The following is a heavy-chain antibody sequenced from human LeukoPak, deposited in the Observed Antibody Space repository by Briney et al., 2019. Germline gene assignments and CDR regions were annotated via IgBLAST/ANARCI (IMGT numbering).Heavy chain of an antibody. Sequence: GGSLRLSCAASGFTFRSFAMSWVRQAPGKGLEWVSGISDSGGSTYYADSVKGRFTISRDNSKNTLYLQMNSLRAEDTAVYYCATYRRGYYDSSDCYYFDYWGQGTLVTVSS. J-gene: IGHJ4*02. CDR2: ISDSGGST. V-gene: IGHV3-23*01. CDR3: ATYRRGYYDSSDCYYFDY. D-gene: IGHD3-22*01. CDR1: GFTFRSFA.